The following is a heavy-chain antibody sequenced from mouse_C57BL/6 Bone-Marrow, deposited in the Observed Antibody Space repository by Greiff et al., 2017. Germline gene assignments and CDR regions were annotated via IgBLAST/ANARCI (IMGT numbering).Heavy chain of an antibody. D-gene: IGHD1-1*01. CDR2: INPNNGGT. CDR1: GYTFTDYY. Sequence: EVQLQQSGPELVKPGASVKISCKASGYTFTDYYMNWVKQSHGKSLEWIGDINPNNGGTSYNQKFKGKATLTVDKSSSTAYMELRSLTSEDSAVYYCARSNFYYGSSLAWFAYWGQGTLVTVSA. J-gene: IGHJ3*01. V-gene: IGHV1-26*01. CDR3: ARSNFYYGSSLAWFAY.